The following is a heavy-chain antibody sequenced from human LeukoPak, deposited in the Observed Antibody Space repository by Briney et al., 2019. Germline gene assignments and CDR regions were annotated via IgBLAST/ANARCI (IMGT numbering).Heavy chain of an antibody. CDR1: GFTFSAYW. V-gene: IGHV3-30*18. CDR2: ISYDGSNK. D-gene: IGHD2-21*01. CDR3: AKSVISEDAFDI. J-gene: IGHJ3*02. Sequence: PGGSLRLSCAASGFTFSAYWMNWVRQAPGKGLEWVAVISYDGSNKYYADSVKGRFTISRDNSKNTLYLQMNSLRAEDTAVYYCAKSVISEDAFDIWGQGTMVTVSS.